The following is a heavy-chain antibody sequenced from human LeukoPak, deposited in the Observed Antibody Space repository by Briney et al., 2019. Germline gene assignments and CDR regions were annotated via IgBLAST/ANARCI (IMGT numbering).Heavy chain of an antibody. Sequence: GGSLRLSCAASGFTFSSYAMSWVRQAPGKGLEWVSGISGSGDSGSGDTTYYADSVKGRFTISRDNAKDTLYLQMNSLRAEDTAVYYCARVRYDSPNDYWGQGTLVTVSS. CDR1: GFTFSSYA. J-gene: IGHJ4*02. D-gene: IGHD1-1*01. CDR2: ISGSGDSGSGDTT. CDR3: ARVRYDSPNDY. V-gene: IGHV3-23*01.